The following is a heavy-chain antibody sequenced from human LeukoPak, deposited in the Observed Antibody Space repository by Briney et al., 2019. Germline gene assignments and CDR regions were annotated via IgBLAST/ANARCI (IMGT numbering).Heavy chain of an antibody. CDR3: AKGHHHGSGSFWV. J-gene: IGHJ4*02. Sequence: GGSLRLSCAASGFTFSNAWMSWVRQAPGKGLEWVGRIKSKTDGGTTDYAAPVKGRFTISRDDSKNTLYLQMSSLRAEDTAVYYCAKGHHHGSGSFWVWGQGTLVTVSS. V-gene: IGHV3-15*01. CDR2: IKSKTDGGTT. D-gene: IGHD3-10*01. CDR1: GFTFSNAW.